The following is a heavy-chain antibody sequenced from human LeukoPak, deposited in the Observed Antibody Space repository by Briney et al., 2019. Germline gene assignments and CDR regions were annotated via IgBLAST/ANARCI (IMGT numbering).Heavy chain of an antibody. D-gene: IGHD4-17*01. CDR1: GFTFSSYG. J-gene: IGHJ6*02. CDR2: IWYNGSNK. Sequence: PGGSLRLSCAASGFTFSSYGMHWVRQAPGKGLEWVAVIWYNGSNKYYADSVKGRFTTSRDNSKNTLYLQMNSLRAEDTAVYYCARELVDYGDYGGYYYYGMDVWGQGTTVTVSS. V-gene: IGHV3-33*01. CDR3: ARELVDYGDYGGYYYYGMDV.